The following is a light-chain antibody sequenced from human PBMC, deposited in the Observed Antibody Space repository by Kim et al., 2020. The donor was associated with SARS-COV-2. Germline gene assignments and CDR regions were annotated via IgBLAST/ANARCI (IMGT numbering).Light chain of an antibody. J-gene: IGKJ2*01. CDR1: QSVSNN. V-gene: IGKV3-15*01. Sequence: VSPGERATLSCRASQSVSNNLAWYQQKPGQAPGLLIYAASTRATGIPARFSGSGSGTEFTLTISSLQSEDFAVYYCQQYNNWPPYTFGQGTKLEI. CDR3: QQYNNWPPYT. CDR2: AAS.